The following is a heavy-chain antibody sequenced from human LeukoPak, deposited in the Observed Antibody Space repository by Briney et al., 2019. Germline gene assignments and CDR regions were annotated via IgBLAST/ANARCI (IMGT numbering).Heavy chain of an antibody. J-gene: IGHJ4*02. V-gene: IGHV3-30*02. D-gene: IGHD2-2*01. CDR1: GFTFSSYG. Sequence: QPGGSLRLSCAASGFTFSSYGMHWVRQAPGKGLEWVAFIRYDGSNKYYADSVKGRFTISRDNSKNTLYLQMNSLRAEDTAVYYCARFIVVRNFDYWGQGTLVTVSS. CDR2: IRYDGSNK. CDR3: ARFIVVRNFDY.